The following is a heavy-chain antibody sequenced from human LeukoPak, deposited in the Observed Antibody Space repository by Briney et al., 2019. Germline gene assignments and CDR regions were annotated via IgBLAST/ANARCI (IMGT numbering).Heavy chain of an antibody. V-gene: IGHV3-23*01. CDR3: ASRTDY. CDR2: INGNGINT. J-gene: IGHJ4*02. CDR1: ASTFINYG. Sequence: PGGSLRLSCAASASTFINYGMSWVRQAPGKGLEWVSSINGNGINTYYADSVKGRFTISRDNSKNTLFLQMNSLRAEDTAVYYCASRTDYWGQGILVTVSS.